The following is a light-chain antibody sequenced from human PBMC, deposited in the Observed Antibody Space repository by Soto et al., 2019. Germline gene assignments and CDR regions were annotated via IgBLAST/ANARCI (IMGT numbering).Light chain of an antibody. CDR1: QSVSSN. Sequence: EIVMTQSPATLSVSPGERATLSCRASQSVSSNLACYQQKAGQAPTLLIYDPSTRASGVPARFSGSGSGTDSTLTISTLQSEVFAVYHCQQHNNWPPTFGPGTKVDIK. CDR2: DPS. V-gene: IGKV3-15*01. CDR3: QQHNNWPPT. J-gene: IGKJ3*01.